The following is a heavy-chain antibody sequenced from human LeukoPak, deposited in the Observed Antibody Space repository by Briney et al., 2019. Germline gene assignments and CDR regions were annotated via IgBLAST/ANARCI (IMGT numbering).Heavy chain of an antibody. CDR2: VIPMFGTT. J-gene: IGHJ4*02. D-gene: IGHD5-18*01. CDR1: GGTLSSNA. Sequence: ASVKVSCKASGGTLSSNAITWVRQAPGQGLEWMGGVIPMFGTTHYPQKFQGRVTITADESATTAYMELSSLRSEDTAVYYCARGLETATVTAFDYWGQGTLVTVSS. V-gene: IGHV1-69*13. CDR3: ARGLETATVTAFDY.